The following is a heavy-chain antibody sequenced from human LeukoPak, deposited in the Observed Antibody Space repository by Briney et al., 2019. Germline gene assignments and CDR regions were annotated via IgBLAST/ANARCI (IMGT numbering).Heavy chain of an antibody. CDR1: GFTVSSNY. CDR2: IYSGGST. Sequence: RGSLRLSCAASGFTVSSNYMSWVRQAPGKGLEWVSVIYSGGSTYYADSVKGRFTISRDNSKNTLYLQMNSLRAEDTAVYYCARARGAAAGNDYWGQGTLVTVSS. CDR3: ARARGAAAGNDY. V-gene: IGHV3-53*01. J-gene: IGHJ4*02. D-gene: IGHD6-13*01.